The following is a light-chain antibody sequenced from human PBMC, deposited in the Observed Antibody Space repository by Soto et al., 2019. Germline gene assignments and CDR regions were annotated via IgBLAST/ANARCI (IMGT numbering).Light chain of an antibody. CDR3: QQYHPWPPMYT. V-gene: IGKV3-15*01. CDR2: GAF. CDR1: QTVNSN. J-gene: IGKJ2*01. Sequence: EIVLTQSPATLSVSPGEGVTLTCRASQTVNSNLAWYQQKPGQAPRLLIYGAFSRATGIPARFSGSGSGTEFTLTISSLQSEDFAVYYCQQYHPWPPMYTFGQGTKLEIK.